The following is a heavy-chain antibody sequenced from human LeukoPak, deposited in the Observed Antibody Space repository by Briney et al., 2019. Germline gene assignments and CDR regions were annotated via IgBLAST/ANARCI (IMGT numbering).Heavy chain of an antibody. CDR1: GFTFSTFS. V-gene: IGHV3-48*04. CDR2: ISSSSSTI. CDR3: ARADYDFWSGYYVFDY. D-gene: IGHD3-3*01. Sequence: GGSLRLSCAASGFTFSTFSMNWVRQAPGKGLEWISYISSSSSTIYYADSVKGRFTISRDNAKNSLYLQMNSLRAEDTAVYYCARADYDFWSGYYVFDYWGQGTLVTVSS. J-gene: IGHJ4*02.